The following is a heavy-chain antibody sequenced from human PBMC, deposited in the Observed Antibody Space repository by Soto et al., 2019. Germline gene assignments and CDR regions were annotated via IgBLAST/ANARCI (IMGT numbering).Heavy chain of an antibody. Sequence: PGGSLRLSCAASGFTFSNAWMSWVRQAPGKGLEWVGRIKSKTDGGTTDYAAPVKGRFTISRDDSKNTLYLQMNSLKTEDTAVYYCTTDRYYDSSGYYPFDYWGHGTLVTVSS. CDR1: GFTFSNAW. CDR3: TTDRYYDSSGYYPFDY. V-gene: IGHV3-15*01. CDR2: IKSKTDGGTT. J-gene: IGHJ4*01. D-gene: IGHD3-22*01.